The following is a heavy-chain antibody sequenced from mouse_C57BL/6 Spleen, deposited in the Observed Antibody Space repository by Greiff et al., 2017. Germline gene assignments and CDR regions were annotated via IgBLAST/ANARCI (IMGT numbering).Heavy chain of an antibody. V-gene: IGHV1-42*01. CDR1: GYSFTGYY. CDR2: INPSTGGT. Sequence: EVQLQQSGPELVKPGASVKISCKASGYSFTGYYMNWVKQSPEKSLEWIGEINPSTGGTTYNQKFKAKATLTVDQSSSTAYMQLKSLTSEDSAVYYCAREGITTVVARYFDVWGTGTTVTVSS. CDR3: AREGITTVVARYFDV. J-gene: IGHJ1*03. D-gene: IGHD1-1*01.